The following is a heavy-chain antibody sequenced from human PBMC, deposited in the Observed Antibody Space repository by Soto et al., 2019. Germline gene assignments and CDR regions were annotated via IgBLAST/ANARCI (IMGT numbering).Heavy chain of an antibody. CDR3: ARMVLLDDGGWFDP. CDR2: IYSGGST. J-gene: IGHJ5*02. V-gene: IGHV3-53*01. Sequence: EVQLVESGGGLIQPGGSLRLSCAASGFTVSSNYMSWVRQAPGKGLEWVSVIYSGGSTYYADSVKGRFTISRDNSTTTLYRHMNSLKAEDTAVYYCARMVLLDDGGWFDPWGQGTLVTVSS. CDR1: GFTVSSNY. D-gene: IGHD1-1*01.